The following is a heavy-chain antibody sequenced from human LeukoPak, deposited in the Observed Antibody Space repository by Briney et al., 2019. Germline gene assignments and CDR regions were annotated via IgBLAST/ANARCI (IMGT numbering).Heavy chain of an antibody. D-gene: IGHD3-22*01. CDR1: GFTFNSYS. J-gene: IGHJ6*02. CDR3: ARDPTYYYDSSGSPRNY. CDR2: ISSSSSYI. V-gene: IGHV3-21*01. Sequence: PGGSLRLSCAASGFTFNSYSMNWVRQAPGKGLEWVSSISSSSSYIYYADSVKGRFTISRDNAKNSLYLQMNSLRAEDTAVYYCARDPTYYYDSSGSPRNYWGQGTTVTVSS.